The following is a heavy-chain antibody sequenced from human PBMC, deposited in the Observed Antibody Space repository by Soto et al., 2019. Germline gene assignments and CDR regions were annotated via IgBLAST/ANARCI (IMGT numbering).Heavy chain of an antibody. J-gene: IGHJ4*02. V-gene: IGHV1-3*01. CDR1: GYTFTSYT. Sequence: QVQLVQSGAEVKKPGASVKVSCKASGYTFTSYTMHWVRQAPGQRLEWMGWINAGNGNTKYSQTFQGRVTIIRDTSASTVYMELSSLRSEDTVVYYCARGNGGVFDYWGQGTLVTVSS. CDR2: INAGNGNT. CDR3: ARGNGGVFDY. D-gene: IGHD3-10*01.